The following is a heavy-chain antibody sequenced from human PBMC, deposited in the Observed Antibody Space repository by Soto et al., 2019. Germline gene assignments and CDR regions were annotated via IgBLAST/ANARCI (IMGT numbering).Heavy chain of an antibody. CDR3: VRERTNITPNGYITAAGRFDH. D-gene: IGHD6-25*01. CDR1: GASITSDDYF. CDR2: IFYSGNT. J-gene: IGHJ4*02. V-gene: IGHV4-30-4*01. Sequence: VQLQESGPGLVKPSQTLSLTCTVSGASITSDDYFWSWIRQSPEGGLEWIGFIFYSGNTFNNPSLNGRASKAMDTSKNQFSLNLTTLTAADTAVYYCVRERTNITPNGYITAAGRFDHWGQGALVTVSS.